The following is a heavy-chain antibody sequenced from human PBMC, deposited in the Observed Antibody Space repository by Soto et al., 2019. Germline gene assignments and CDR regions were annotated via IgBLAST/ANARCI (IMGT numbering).Heavy chain of an antibody. J-gene: IGHJ6*02. V-gene: IGHV1-69*06. CDR1: GGTFSSYR. D-gene: IGHD3-10*01. CDR3: AGDLPSLEVRSYGMDV. CDR2: ITPVFGTP. Sequence: QVQLVQSGAEVKKPGSSVKVSCKVSGGTFSSYRFSWVRQAPGQGLEWMGGITPVFGTPDYAQKFQGRVTVTADRSTNTAYMELSRLTSEDTAVYYCAGDLPSLEVRSYGMDVWGQGTTVTVSS.